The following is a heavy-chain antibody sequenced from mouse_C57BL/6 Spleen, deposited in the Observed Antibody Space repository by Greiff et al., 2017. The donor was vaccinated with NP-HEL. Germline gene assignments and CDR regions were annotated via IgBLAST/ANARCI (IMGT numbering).Heavy chain of an antibody. CDR1: GYSFTGYF. J-gene: IGHJ3*01. CDR2: INPYNGDT. CDR3: ARLGYYDYYVFAY. V-gene: IGHV1-20*01. D-gene: IGHD2-4*01. Sequence: EVQLQQSGPELVKPGDSVKISCKASGYSFTGYFMNWVMQSHGKSLEWIGRINPYNGDTFYNQKFKGKATLTGDKSSSTAHMELRSLTSEDSAVYYCARLGYYDYYVFAYWGQGTLVTVSA.